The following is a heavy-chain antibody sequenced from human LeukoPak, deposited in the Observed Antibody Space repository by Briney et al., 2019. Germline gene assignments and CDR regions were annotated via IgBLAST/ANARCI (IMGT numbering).Heavy chain of an antibody. Sequence: GGSLRLSCAASGFTFSSYAMNWVRQAPGKGLEWVSAISGSGGTTYYADSVKGRFTISRDNSKNTLYLQMNSLRAEDTAVYYCAKGYCTNGVCYFDYWGQGTLVTVSS. V-gene: IGHV3-23*01. D-gene: IGHD2-8*01. CDR3: AKGYCTNGVCYFDY. J-gene: IGHJ4*02. CDR1: GFTFSSYA. CDR2: ISGSGGTT.